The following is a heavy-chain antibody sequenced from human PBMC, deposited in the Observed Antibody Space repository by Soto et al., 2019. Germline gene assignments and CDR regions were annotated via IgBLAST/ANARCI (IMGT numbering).Heavy chain of an antibody. CDR1: GFTFSNFA. CDR3: AKDGLYSSSFPYYFDY. J-gene: IGHJ4*02. CDR2: ISDSGGNT. V-gene: IGHV3-23*01. D-gene: IGHD6-6*01. Sequence: GGSLRLSCAASGFTFSNFAMSWVRQAPGRGLEWVSGISDSGGNTFYADSVKGRFTISRDNSKNTLSLQVNSLRADDTAVYYCAKDGLYSSSFPYYFDYWGQGILVTSPQ.